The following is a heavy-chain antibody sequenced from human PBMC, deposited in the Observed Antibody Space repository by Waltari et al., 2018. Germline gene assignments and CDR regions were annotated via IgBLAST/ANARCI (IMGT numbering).Heavy chain of an antibody. J-gene: IGHJ4*02. D-gene: IGHD3-3*01. CDR2: TNHSGRT. V-gene: IGHV4-34*01. CDR3: ARGATFGVVAYYFDY. Sequence: QVQLQQWGAGLLKPSETLSLTCAVYGGSFSGYYWSWIRQPPGKGPEWIGETNHSGRTNYNPSINSRVTISVDTSKNQFSLKVSSVTAADTAVYYCARGATFGVVAYYFDYWGQGTLVTVSS. CDR1: GGSFSGYY.